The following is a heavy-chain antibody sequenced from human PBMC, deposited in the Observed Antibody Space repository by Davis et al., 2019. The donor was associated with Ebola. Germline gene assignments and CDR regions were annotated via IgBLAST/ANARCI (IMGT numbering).Heavy chain of an antibody. V-gene: IGHV4-38-2*01. D-gene: IGHD6-13*01. J-gene: IGHJ4*02. CDR3: ASRIAATGYYFDY. CDR1: AYSVNSDYY. CDR2: VYQNGDT. Sequence: PSETLSLTCPVSAYSVNSDYYWGWIRQPPGKGLEWIGSVYQNGDTYYNSSLKNRVTMSVDTSKNQFSLKLTSVTAADTAVYYCASRIAATGYYFDYWGQGSLVTVSS.